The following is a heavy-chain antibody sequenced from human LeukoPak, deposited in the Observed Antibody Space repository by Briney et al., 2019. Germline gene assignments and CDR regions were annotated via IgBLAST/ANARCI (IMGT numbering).Heavy chain of an antibody. CDR2: IYYSGST. D-gene: IGHD3-10*01. CDR1: GGSISSYY. J-gene: IGHJ4*02. V-gene: IGHV4-59*04. CDR3: ATPMVRGVIIY. Sequence: SETLSLTCTVSGGSISSYYWSWIRQPPGKGLEWIGYIYYSGSTYYNPSLKSRVTISVDTSKNQFSLKLSSVTAADTAVYYCATPMVRGVIIYWGQGTLVTVSS.